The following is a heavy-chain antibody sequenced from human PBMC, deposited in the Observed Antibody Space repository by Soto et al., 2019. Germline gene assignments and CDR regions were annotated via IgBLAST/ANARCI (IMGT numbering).Heavy chain of an antibody. CDR2: ISHDGTKK. Sequence: QVQLVESGGGVVQPGRSLRLSCAASGFTFSSYGMHWVRQAPGKGLEWMAVISHDGTKKYYVDSVKGRFTTSRDNSKNTLYLQMNSLRAEDTALYYCAKGSDTSGYYQLDYWGQGTLITVSS. CDR3: AKGSDTSGYYQLDY. D-gene: IGHD3-22*01. V-gene: IGHV3-30*18. CDR1: GFTFSSYG. J-gene: IGHJ4*02.